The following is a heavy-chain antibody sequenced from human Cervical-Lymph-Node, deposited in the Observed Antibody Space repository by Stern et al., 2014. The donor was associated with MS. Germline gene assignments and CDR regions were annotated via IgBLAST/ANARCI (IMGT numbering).Heavy chain of an antibody. CDR1: GFTFRTYY. J-gene: IGHJ6*02. D-gene: IGHD2-15*01. Sequence: EVQLVESGGGLVQPGGSLRLSCAASGFTFRTYYMSWVRQAPGKGLEWLSYISSDSTTMYYADSLQGRFTISRDNANKSLYLQINSLRVEDTAIYYCARRKMVGVSAMDVWGQGTTVTVSS. V-gene: IGHV3-48*01. CDR3: ARRKMVGVSAMDV. CDR2: ISSDSTTM.